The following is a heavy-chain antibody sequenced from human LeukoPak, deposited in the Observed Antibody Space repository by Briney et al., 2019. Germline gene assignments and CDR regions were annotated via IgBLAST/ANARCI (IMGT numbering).Heavy chain of an antibody. CDR2: IYYSGST. J-gene: IGHJ4*02. V-gene: IGHV4-59*01. Sequence: PSETLSLTCTVSGGSISSYYWSWIRQPPGKGLEWVGYIYYSGSTNYNPSLKSGVTISVDTSKNQFSLKLSSVTAADTAVYYCARDPAGPFDYWGQGTLVTVSS. D-gene: IGHD6-13*01. CDR1: GGSISSYY. CDR3: ARDPAGPFDY.